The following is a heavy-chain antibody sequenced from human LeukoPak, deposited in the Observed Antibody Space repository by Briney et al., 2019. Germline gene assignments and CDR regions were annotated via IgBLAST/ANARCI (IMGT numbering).Heavy chain of an antibody. V-gene: IGHV3-33*01. J-gene: IGHJ4*02. CDR1: GCTFSSYG. Sequence: GGSLRLSCAASGCTFSSYGMHWVRQAPGKGLEWVAVIWYDGSNKYYADSVKGRFTISRDNSKNMLYLQMNSLRAEDTAVYYCARGGIAAAGSHFDYWGQGTLVTVSS. D-gene: IGHD6-13*01. CDR3: ARGGIAAAGSHFDY. CDR2: IWYDGSNK.